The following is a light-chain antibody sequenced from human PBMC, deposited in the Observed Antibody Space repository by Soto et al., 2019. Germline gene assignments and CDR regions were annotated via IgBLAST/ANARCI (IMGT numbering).Light chain of an antibody. Sequence: EIVLTQSPGTLSLSPGERATLSCRASQSVSSSYLDWYQQKPGQAPRLLIYGASSRATGIPDRFSGSGAGTDFTLTISRLEPEDFAVYYCQQYGSSPWTFGHGTKVEIK. CDR3: QQYGSSPWT. CDR2: GAS. J-gene: IGKJ1*01. V-gene: IGKV3-20*01. CDR1: QSVSSSY.